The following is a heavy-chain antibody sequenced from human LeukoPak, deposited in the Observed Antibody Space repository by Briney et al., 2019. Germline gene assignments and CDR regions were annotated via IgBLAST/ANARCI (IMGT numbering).Heavy chain of an antibody. J-gene: IGHJ4*02. CDR3: ARFPGSEPNDN. CDR1: GGSFSGYY. V-gene: IGHV4-34*01. CDR2: INHSGGT. D-gene: IGHD3-10*01. Sequence: PSETLSLTCVVSGGSFSGYYLTWIRQAPGKGLEWIGDINHSGGTSYNPSLKSRASVSLDTSKNQFSLYLTSVTAADTAVYFCARFPGSEPNDNWGQGTLVTVSS.